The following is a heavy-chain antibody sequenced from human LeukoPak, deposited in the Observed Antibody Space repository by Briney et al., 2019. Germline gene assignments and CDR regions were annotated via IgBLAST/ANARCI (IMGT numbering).Heavy chain of an antibody. J-gene: IGHJ4*02. CDR3: ARDWSYYDSSGYLVY. V-gene: IGHV1-3*01. Sequence: ASVKVSCKASGYTFTSYAMHWVRQAPGQRLEWMGWINAGNGNTKYSQKFQGRVTITRDTSASTAYMELSSLRSEDTAVYYCARDWSYYDSSGYLVYWGQGTLVTVSS. D-gene: IGHD3-22*01. CDR1: GYTFTSYA. CDR2: INAGNGNT.